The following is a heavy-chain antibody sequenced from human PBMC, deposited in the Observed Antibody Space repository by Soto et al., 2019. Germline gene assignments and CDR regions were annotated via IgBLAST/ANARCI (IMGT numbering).Heavy chain of an antibody. D-gene: IGHD2-8*02. CDR2: ISGSGITT. CDR3: ATPQRVLCTGWPNFDY. J-gene: IGHJ4*02. CDR1: GFTFDPYV. Sequence: PGGSLTLSCAATGFTFDPYVLSWACQSPGKGLEWVASISGSGITTFYAESVRGRFIISRDNSNNSVFLQMAGLRADDTALYFCATPQRVLCTGWPNFDYWGQGA. V-gene: IGHV3-23*01.